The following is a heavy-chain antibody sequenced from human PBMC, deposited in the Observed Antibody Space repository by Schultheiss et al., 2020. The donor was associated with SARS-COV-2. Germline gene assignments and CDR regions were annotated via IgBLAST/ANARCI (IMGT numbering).Heavy chain of an antibody. J-gene: IGHJ4*02. V-gene: IGHV3-21*01. D-gene: IGHD2-21*02. Sequence: GGSLRLSCAASGFTFSSYTMNWVRQAPGKGLEWVSSISSSGSFIYYTDSVKGRFTISRDNAKNSVYLQMNSLRAEDTAVYYCARAPPAQYCGGDCYPDYWGQGTLVTVSS. CDR1: GFTFSSYT. CDR3: ARAPPAQYCGGDCYPDY. CDR2: ISSSGSFI.